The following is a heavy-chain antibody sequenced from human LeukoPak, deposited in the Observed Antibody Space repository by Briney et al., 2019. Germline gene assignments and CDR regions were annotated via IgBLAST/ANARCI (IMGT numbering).Heavy chain of an antibody. J-gene: IGHJ5*02. CDR2: IYPGDSDT. CDR1: GYSFTSYW. Sequence: GESLKISCKGSGYSFTSYWIGWVRQMPGKGLEWMGIIYPGDSDTRYSPSFQGQVTMSVDTSINTAYLQWSSLKASDSAIYYCARLLGGTAGIWLDPWGQGTLVTVSS. V-gene: IGHV5-51*01. D-gene: IGHD1-14*01. CDR3: ARLLGGTAGIWLDP.